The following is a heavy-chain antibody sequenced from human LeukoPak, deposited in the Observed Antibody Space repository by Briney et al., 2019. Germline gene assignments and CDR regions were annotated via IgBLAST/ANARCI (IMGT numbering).Heavy chain of an antibody. V-gene: IGHV1-2*02. CDR3: ARDLRTLYYYDSSGYYIFDY. Sequence: ASVKVSCKASGYTFTGYYMHWVRQAPGQGLEWMGWINPNIGVTNYAQKFQGRVTMTRDTSISTAYMELSRLRSDDTAVYYCARDLRTLYYYDSSGYYIFDYWGQGTLVTVSS. J-gene: IGHJ4*02. CDR2: INPNIGVT. D-gene: IGHD3-22*01. CDR1: GYTFTGYY.